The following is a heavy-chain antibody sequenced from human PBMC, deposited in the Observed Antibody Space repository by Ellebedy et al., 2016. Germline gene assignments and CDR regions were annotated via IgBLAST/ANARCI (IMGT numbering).Heavy chain of an antibody. V-gene: IGHV4-59*02. J-gene: IGHJ3*01. CDR3: AKWNDVWKAFDV. Sequence: SETLSLTCNVSGGSVSSDYWNWIRRPPGKGLEWIGYAFHTGTANYNPSLNSRATMSVDTSKSQFSLRLTSVTAADTAVYYCAKWNDVWKAFDVWGQGTMVTVSS. D-gene: IGHD1-1*01. CDR1: GGSVSSDY. CDR2: AFHTGTA.